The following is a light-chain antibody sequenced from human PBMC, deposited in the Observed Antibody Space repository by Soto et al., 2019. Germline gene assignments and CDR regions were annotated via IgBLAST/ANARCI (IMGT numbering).Light chain of an antibody. V-gene: IGKV1-39*01. Sequence: DTLTTQPSSSLSATAVDGFTMTCRASQSISSYLHWYQHQPGKAPKLLISTESLLESGVPSRFRGSGSGTDFTLTISSLQPEDFATYYCQQSFSTPITFCQGRRLE. J-gene: IGKJ5*01. CDR2: TES. CDR1: QSISSY. CDR3: QQSFSTPIT.